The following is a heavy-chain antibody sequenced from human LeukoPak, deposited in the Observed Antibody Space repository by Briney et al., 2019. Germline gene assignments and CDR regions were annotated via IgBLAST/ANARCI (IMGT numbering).Heavy chain of an antibody. CDR3: ARVSGSASYQLLYYYYGMDV. CDR2: IKQDGSEK. D-gene: IGHD2-2*01. CDR1: GFTFSSYW. J-gene: IGHJ6*02. Sequence: PGGSLRLSCAASGFTFSSYWMSWVRQAPGKGLEWVANIKQDGSEKYYVDSVKGRLTISRDNAKNSLYLQMNSLRAEDTAVYYCARVSGSASYQLLYYYYGMDVWGQGTTVTVSS. V-gene: IGHV3-7*01.